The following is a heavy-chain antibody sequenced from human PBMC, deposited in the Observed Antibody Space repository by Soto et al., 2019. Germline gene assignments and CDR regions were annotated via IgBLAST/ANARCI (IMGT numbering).Heavy chain of an antibody. J-gene: IGHJ6*04. V-gene: IGHV1-69*13. CDR1: GVTFSSYA. CDR2: IIPIFGTA. D-gene: IGHD5-18*01. CDR3: ARGGIQLQPRQYYYYGMDV. Sequence: SVKVSCKASGVTFSSYAISWVRQAPGQGLEWMGGIIPIFGTANYAQKFQGRVTITADESTSTAYMELSSLRSEDTAVYYCARGGIQLQPRQYYYYGMDVWGKGTTVTVSS.